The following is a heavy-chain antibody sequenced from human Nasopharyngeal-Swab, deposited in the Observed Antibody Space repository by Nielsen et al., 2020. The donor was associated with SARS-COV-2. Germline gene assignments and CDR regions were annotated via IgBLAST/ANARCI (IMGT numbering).Heavy chain of an antibody. D-gene: IGHD3-22*01. V-gene: IGHV3-48*03. Sequence: GGSLRLSCAASGFTFSSYEMNWVRQAPGKGLEWVSYISSSGSTIYYADSVKGRFTISRDNAKNSLYLQMNSLRAEDTAVYYCARGGWYYDSSGYYIFDYWGQGTLFTVSS. CDR3: ARGGWYYDSSGYYIFDY. J-gene: IGHJ4*02. CDR2: ISSSGSTI. CDR1: GFTFSSYE.